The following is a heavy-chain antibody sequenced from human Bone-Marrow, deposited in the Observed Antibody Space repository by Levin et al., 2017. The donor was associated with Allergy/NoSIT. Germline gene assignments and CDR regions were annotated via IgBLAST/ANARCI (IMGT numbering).Heavy chain of an antibody. V-gene: IGHV1-2*02. CDR2: INPNSGGT. CDR3: ARVNWSPSGRAFDI. D-gene: IGHD1-1*01. Sequence: ASVKVSCKASGYTFTGYYMHWVRQAPGQGLEWMGWINPNSGGTNYAQKFQGRVTMTRDTSISTAYMELSRLRSDDTAVYYCARVNWSPSGRAFDIWGQGTMVTVSS. CDR1: GYTFTGYY. J-gene: IGHJ3*02.